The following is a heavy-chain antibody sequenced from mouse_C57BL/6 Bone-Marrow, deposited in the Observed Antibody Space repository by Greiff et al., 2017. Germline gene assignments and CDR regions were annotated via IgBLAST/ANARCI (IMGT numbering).Heavy chain of an antibody. CDR3: TTYLYGSSFDY. V-gene: IGHV14-4*01. J-gene: IGHJ2*01. Sequence: EVQLQQSGAELVRPGASVKLSCTASGFNIKDDYMHWVKQRPEQGLEWIGWIDPENGDTEYASKFQGKATITADPSSNTAYLQLSSLTSEDTAVYYCTTYLYGSSFDYWGQGTTLTVSS. CDR1: GFNIKDDY. CDR2: IDPENGDT. D-gene: IGHD1-1*01.